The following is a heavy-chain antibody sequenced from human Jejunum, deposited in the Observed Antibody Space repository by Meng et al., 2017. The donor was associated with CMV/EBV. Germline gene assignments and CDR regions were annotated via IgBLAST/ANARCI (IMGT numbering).Heavy chain of an antibody. J-gene: IGHJ4*02. V-gene: IGHV1-8*03. CDR1: RYTFTSYD. CDR2: MNPNSGNT. Sequence: ASRYTFTSYDINWVRQATGQGLEWMGWMNPNSGNTGYAQKFQGRVTITRNTSISAAYMELSSLRSEDTAVYYCARGRVPAAPPDYWGQGTRVTVSS. D-gene: IGHD2-2*01. CDR3: ARGRVPAAPPDY.